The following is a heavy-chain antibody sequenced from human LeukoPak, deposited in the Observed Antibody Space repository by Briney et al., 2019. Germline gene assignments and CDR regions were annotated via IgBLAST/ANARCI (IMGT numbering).Heavy chain of an antibody. CDR3: ARGAGIAGGSYFDY. Sequence: GGSLRLSCAASGFTFSSYSMNWVRQAPGKGVEWVSSISASSNYIYYADSLKGRFTISRDNAKNSLYLQMNSLRAEDTAVYFCARGAGIAGGSYFDYWGQGTLVTVSS. CDR1: GFTFSSYS. V-gene: IGHV3-21*01. CDR2: ISASSNYI. D-gene: IGHD6-13*01. J-gene: IGHJ4*02.